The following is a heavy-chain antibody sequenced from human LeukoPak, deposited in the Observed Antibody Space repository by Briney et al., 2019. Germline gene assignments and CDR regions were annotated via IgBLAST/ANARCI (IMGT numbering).Heavy chain of an antibody. J-gene: IGHJ4*02. D-gene: IGHD3-9*01. V-gene: IGHV3-21*01. CDR3: ARAHYDILTGPNYFDY. Sequence: GGSLRLSCAASGFTFSSYSMNWVRQAPGKGLEWVSSISSSSSYIYYADSVRGRFTISRDNAKNSLYLQMNSLRAEDTAVYYCARAHYDILTGPNYFDYWGQGTLVTVSS. CDR2: ISSSSSYI. CDR1: GFTFSSYS.